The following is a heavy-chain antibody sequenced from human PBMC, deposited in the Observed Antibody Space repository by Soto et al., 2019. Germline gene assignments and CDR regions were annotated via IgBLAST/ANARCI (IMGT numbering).Heavy chain of an antibody. V-gene: IGHV3-30*18. CDR2: ISYDGTNK. D-gene: IGHD4-17*01. CDR3: AKGLQSYGDYDYYCYGMDV. J-gene: IGHJ6*02. CDR1: GFTFSTYG. Sequence: QVQLVESGGGEVQPGRSLTISCAASGFTFSTYGMHWVRQTPGKGLEWVAVISYDGTNKFYSDSVKGRFTISRDNFKNPLTLQMNSLRADDTAVYSCAKGLQSYGDYDYYCYGMDVWGLGTRVTVSS.